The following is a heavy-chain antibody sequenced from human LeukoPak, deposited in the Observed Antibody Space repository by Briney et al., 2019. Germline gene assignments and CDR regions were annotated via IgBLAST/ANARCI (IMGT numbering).Heavy chain of an antibody. CDR1: GGSISSTTYY. J-gene: IGHJ4*02. D-gene: IGHD1-26*01. CDR2: IYYSGST. Sequence: PSETLSLTCTVSGGSISSTTYYWGWIRQPPGKGLEWIGSIYYSGSTYYNPSLKSRVIISIDTSKNEFSLKLSSVTAADTAVYYCARGVGPHHMEFDYWGQGTLVTVSS. V-gene: IGHV4-39*07. CDR3: ARGVGPHHMEFDY.